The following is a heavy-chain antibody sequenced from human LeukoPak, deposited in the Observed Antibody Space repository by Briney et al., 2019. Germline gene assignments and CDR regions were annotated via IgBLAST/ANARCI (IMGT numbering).Heavy chain of an antibody. CDR3: ARDLAAGRGYFDY. D-gene: IGHD1-14*01. CDR1: GFTLSSYS. V-gene: IGHV3-21*01. Sequence: PGGSLRLSCAGSGFTLSSYSMNWVRQAPGKGLEWVASISSSSSYIYYADSVKGRFTISRDNAKNSLYLQMNSLRAEDTAVYYCARDLAAGRGYFDYWGQGTLVTVSS. CDR2: ISSSSSYI. J-gene: IGHJ4*02.